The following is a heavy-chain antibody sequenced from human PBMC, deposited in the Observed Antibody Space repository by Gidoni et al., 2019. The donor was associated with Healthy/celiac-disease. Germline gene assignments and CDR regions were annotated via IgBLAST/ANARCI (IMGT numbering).Heavy chain of an antibody. CDR2: ISCSSSYI. CDR1: GFTFSSYS. Sequence: EVQLVESGGGLVKPGGSLRLSCAASGFTFSSYSMNWVRQAPGKGLEWVSSISCSSSYIYYADSVKGRFTISRDNAKNSLYLQMNSLRAEDTAVYYCARAGYCSGGSCYSEEADYWGQGTLVTVSS. D-gene: IGHD2-15*01. J-gene: IGHJ4*02. CDR3: ARAGYCSGGSCYSEEADY. V-gene: IGHV3-21*06.